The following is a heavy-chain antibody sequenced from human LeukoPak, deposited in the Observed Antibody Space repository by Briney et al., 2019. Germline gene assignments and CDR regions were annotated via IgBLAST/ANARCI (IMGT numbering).Heavy chain of an antibody. Sequence: PSETLSLTCTVSGGSISTSNYYWGWIRQPPGKGLEWIGNIFYSGSTYYSPSLKSRVTISLDTSRNQFSLKLNSVTAADTAVYYCARALDYDYVWGSYRYNYFDYWGQGTLVIVSS. J-gene: IGHJ4*02. D-gene: IGHD3-16*02. V-gene: IGHV4-39*07. CDR2: IFYSGST. CDR3: ARALDYDYVWGSYRYNYFDY. CDR1: GGSISTSNYY.